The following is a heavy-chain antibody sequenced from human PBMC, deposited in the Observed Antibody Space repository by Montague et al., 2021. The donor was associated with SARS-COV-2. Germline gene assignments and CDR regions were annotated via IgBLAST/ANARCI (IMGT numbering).Heavy chain of an antibody. J-gene: IGHJ4*02. CDR1: GGSISGSNYY. CDR3: ARLLLELPGDY. V-gene: IGHV4-39*01. D-gene: IGHD1-7*01. Sequence: SETLSLTCTVSGGSISGSNYYWAWIRQPPGKGLEWIGSIYYSGSTYDNPSLKSRVSISVDTSKNQFSLKLNSVTAADTAVYYCARLLLELPGDYWGQGTLVTVSS. CDR2: IYYSGST.